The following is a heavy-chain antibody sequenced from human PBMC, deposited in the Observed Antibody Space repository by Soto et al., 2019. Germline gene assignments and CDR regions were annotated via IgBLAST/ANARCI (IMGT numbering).Heavy chain of an antibody. CDR1: GGTFSSYA. J-gene: IGHJ4*02. V-gene: IGHV1-69*06. CDR3: ATRDGYNKFDY. D-gene: IGHD5-12*01. CDR2: IIPMFGTT. Sequence: GASVKVSCKASGGTFSSYAISWVRQAPGQGLEWMGDIIPMFGTTNYAQKFQGRVTITADKSTRTAYMELSSLGSEDTAVYYCATRDGYNKFDYWGQGTLVTVSS.